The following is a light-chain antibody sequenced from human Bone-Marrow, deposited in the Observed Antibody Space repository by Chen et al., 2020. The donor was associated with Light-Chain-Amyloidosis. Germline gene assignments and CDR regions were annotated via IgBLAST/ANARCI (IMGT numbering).Light chain of an antibody. CDR3: QQSYNTPHT. J-gene: IGKJ2*01. CDR1: QSIRTY. V-gene: IGKV1-39*01. Sequence: DIPMTPSASSLSASVGDRVTITCRESQSIRTYLNWYQHKPGVAPRLLIYAASKLQSGVPSRFSGSGSGTDFTLTISSLEPDDSATYYCQQSYNTPHTFGQGTNLEIK. CDR2: AAS.